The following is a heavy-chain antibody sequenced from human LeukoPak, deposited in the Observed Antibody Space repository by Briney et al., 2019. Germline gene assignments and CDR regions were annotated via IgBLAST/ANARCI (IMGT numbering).Heavy chain of an antibody. Sequence: ASVKVSCKAFGYTFTSYDINWVRQATGQGLEWMGWMNPNSGNTGYAQKFQGRVTMTRNTSISTAYMELSSLRSEDTAVYYCARGRGYSGYAGYWGQGTLVTVSS. CDR2: MNPNSGNT. V-gene: IGHV1-8*01. D-gene: IGHD5-12*01. CDR3: ARGRGYSGYAGY. CDR1: GYTFTSYD. J-gene: IGHJ4*02.